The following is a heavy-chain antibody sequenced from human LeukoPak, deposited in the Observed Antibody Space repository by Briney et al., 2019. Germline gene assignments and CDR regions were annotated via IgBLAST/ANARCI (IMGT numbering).Heavy chain of an antibody. Sequence: PSETLSLTCTVSGGSISSSSDYWGWSRQPPGKVVEWIGSSYYSGSTYYNPALKSRVTISVDTAKNQFSLKLSSVTAADTAVYYCARHGWYSSRWETSYHSPMDVWGKGTTVTISS. CDR3: ARHGWYSSRWETSYHSPMDV. CDR1: GGSISSSSDY. D-gene: IGHD6-13*01. V-gene: IGHV4-39*01. CDR2: SYYSGST. J-gene: IGHJ6*03.